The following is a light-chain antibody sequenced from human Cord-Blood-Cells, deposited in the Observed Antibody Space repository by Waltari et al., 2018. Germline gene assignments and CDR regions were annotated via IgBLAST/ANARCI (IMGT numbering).Light chain of an antibody. CDR2: EGS. V-gene: IGLV2-23*01. Sequence: QSALTQPASVSGSPGQASPISCPGTSSDVGRYNLFSWYQQHPGKAPKLMIYEGSKRPSGVSNRFSGSQSGNTASLTISGLQAEDEADYYCCSYAGSSNYVVFGGGTKLTVL. CDR1: SSDVGRYNL. CDR3: CSYAGSSNYVV. J-gene: IGLJ2*01.